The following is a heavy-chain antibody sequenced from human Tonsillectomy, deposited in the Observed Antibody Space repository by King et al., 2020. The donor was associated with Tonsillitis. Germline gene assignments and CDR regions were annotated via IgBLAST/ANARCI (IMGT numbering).Heavy chain of an antibody. CDR3: STALRVYWYDSGSYYNGPGDV. J-gene: IGHJ6*02. CDR2: IKSKTDGETT. CDR1: GFTFSKAW. Sequence: VQLVESGGGLVKPGGSLRLSCAASGFTFSKAWMSWVRQAPGKGLEWVGRIKSKTDGETTDYAAPVKGRFAISRDDSKKKLYLQMNSLKTEDTAVYYCSTALRVYWYDSGSYYNGPGDVWGQGTTVTVSS. V-gene: IGHV3-15*01. D-gene: IGHD3-10*01.